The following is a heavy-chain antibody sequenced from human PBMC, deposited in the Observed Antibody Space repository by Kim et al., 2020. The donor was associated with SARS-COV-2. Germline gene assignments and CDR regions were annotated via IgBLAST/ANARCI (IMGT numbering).Heavy chain of an antibody. D-gene: IGHD2-2*01. CDR2: ISSSSSYI. J-gene: IGHJ3*02. Sequence: GGSLRLSCAASGFTFSSYSMNWVRQAPGKGLEWVSSISSSSSYIYYADSVKGRFTISRDNAKNSLYLQMNSLRAEDTAVYYCARDVKDIVVVPAAMLNDAFDIWGQGTMVTVSS. CDR3: ARDVKDIVVVPAAMLNDAFDI. CDR1: GFTFSSYS. V-gene: IGHV3-21*01.